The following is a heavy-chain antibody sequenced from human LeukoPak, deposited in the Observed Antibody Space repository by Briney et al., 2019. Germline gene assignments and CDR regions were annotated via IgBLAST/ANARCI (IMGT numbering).Heavy chain of an antibody. J-gene: IGHJ4*02. CDR2: INHSGST. D-gene: IGHD5-18*01. CDR1: GGSFSGYY. V-gene: IGHV4-34*01. Sequence: PSETLSLTCAVYGGSFSGYYWSWIRQPPGKGLEWIGEINHSGSTNYNPSLKSRVTMPVDRSKNQFSLKLTSVTATDTAVYYCARLRGGVQLWGDWGQGTLVTVSS. CDR3: ARLRGGVQLWGD.